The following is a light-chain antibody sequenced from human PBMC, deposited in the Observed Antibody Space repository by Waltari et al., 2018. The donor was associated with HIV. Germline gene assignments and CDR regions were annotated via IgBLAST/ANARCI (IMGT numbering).Light chain of an antibody. Sequence: QSALTQPASVSGSPGQSITISCTGTSSDIGGYNYVSWYQQHPGKAPKLMIYDVSNRPSGVSNRSSCSKSGNTASLTISGRQAVDVADYYCSSYTTGSKLIFGGGTKLTVL. CDR3: SSYTTGSKLI. CDR2: DVS. J-gene: IGLJ2*01. CDR1: SSDIGGYNY. V-gene: IGLV2-14*03.